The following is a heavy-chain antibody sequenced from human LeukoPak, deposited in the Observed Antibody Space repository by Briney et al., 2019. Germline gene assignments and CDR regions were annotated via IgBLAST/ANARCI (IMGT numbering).Heavy chain of an antibody. D-gene: IGHD3-22*01. Sequence: PGGSLRLSCAASGXTFSSYEMNWVRQAPGKGLEWVSYISSSGSTIYYADSVKGRFTISRDNAKNSLYLQMNSLKAEDTAVYYCAREARVVGANAMDVWGQGTTVTVSS. J-gene: IGHJ6*02. V-gene: IGHV3-48*03. CDR3: AREARVVGANAMDV. CDR1: GXTFSSYE. CDR2: ISSSGSTI.